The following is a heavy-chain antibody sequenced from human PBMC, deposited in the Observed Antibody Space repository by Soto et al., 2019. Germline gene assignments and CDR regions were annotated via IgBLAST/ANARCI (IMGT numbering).Heavy chain of an antibody. CDR3: ARGTIVVVPAAIWFDP. D-gene: IGHD2-2*01. CDR1: GYTFTGYY. J-gene: IGHJ5*02. CDR2: INPNSGGT. Sequence: ASVKVSFKASGYTFTGYYMHWVRQAPGQGLEWMGWINPNSGGTNYAQKFQGRVTMTRDTSISTAYMELSRLRSDDTAVYYCARGTIVVVPAAIWFDPWGQGTLVTVSS. V-gene: IGHV1-2*02.